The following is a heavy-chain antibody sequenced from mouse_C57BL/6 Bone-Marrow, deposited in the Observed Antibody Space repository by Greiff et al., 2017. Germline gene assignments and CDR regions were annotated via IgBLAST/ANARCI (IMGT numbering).Heavy chain of an antibody. CDR1: GFTIKDDY. CDR3: STVVATSHWYFDV. J-gene: IGHJ1*03. Sequence: EVQLQQSGAELVKPGASVKLSCTASGFTIKDDYMHWVKQRPEQGLEWIGWIDPEDGDTEYASKFQGKATITADTSSNKAYLQLSSLTSEDTAVYYCSTVVATSHWYFDVWGTGTTVTVSS. D-gene: IGHD1-1*01. CDR2: IDPEDGDT. V-gene: IGHV14-4*01.